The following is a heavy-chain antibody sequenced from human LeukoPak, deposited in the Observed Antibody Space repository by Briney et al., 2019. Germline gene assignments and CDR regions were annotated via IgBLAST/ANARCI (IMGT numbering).Heavy chain of an antibody. Sequence: PSETLSLTCAVYGGSFSGYYWSWIRQPPGKGLEWIGEINHSGSTNYNPSLKSRVTISVDTSKNQFSLKLSSVTAADTAVYYCARGPSITGTTGWFDPWGQGTLVTVSS. J-gene: IGHJ5*02. D-gene: IGHD1-20*01. CDR3: ARGPSITGTTGWFDP. CDR1: GGSFSGYY. V-gene: IGHV4-34*01. CDR2: INHSGST.